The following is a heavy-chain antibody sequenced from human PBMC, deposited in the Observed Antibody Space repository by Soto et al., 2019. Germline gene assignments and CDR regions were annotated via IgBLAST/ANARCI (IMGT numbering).Heavy chain of an antibody. CDR3: ARDEAYLGFGESNGMDV. V-gene: IGHV1-46*03. D-gene: IGHD3-10*01. J-gene: IGHJ6*02. Sequence: ASVKVSCKASGYTFTSYYMHWVRQAPGQGLEWMGIINPSGGSTSYAQKFQGRVTMTRDTSTSTVYMELSSLRSEDTAVYYCARDEAYLGFGESNGMDVWGQGTTVTVSS. CDR1: GYTFTSYY. CDR2: INPSGGST.